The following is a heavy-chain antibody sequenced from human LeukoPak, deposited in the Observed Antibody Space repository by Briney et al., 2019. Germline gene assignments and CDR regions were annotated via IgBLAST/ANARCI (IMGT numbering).Heavy chain of an antibody. V-gene: IGHV1-46*01. CDR1: GYTFTSYY. D-gene: IGHD3-22*01. J-gene: IGHJ4*02. CDR3: ARDPSLSNYYDSSGYPDY. Sequence: GASVKVSCKASGYTFTSYYMHWVRQAPGQGLEWMGIINPSGGSTSYAQKFQGRVTMTRDTSTSTVYMELSSLRSEDTAVYYCARDPSLSNYYDSSGYPDYWGQGTLVTVSS. CDR2: INPSGGST.